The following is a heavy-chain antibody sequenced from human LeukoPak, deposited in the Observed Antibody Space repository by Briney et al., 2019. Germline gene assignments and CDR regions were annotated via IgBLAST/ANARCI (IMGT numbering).Heavy chain of an antibody. CDR1: EFTFRSYS. D-gene: IGHD1-26*01. CDR2: ISGSSSDI. J-gene: IGHJ4*02. V-gene: IGHV3-21*01. CDR3: ARRGYHDYSGFDY. Sequence: GGSLRLSCAGSEFTFRSYSMHWVRQAPGKGLEWVSSISGSSSDIYYADSVKGRFTISRDNSKNSPYLQMKSLRAEDTALYYCARRGYHDYSGFDYWGQGTLVTVSS.